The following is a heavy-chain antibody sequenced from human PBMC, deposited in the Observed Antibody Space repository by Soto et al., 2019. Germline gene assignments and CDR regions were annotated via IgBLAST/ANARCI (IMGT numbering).Heavy chain of an antibody. CDR2: IYNGDT. D-gene: IGHD3-10*01. CDR1: GYTFSNYA. CDR3: ARGTYYHGSGTYPWFDL. V-gene: IGHV1-18*01. J-gene: IGHJ5*02. Sequence: ASVKVSCKASGYTFSNYAITWVRQAPGQGLEWMAWIYNGDTKYPQKFQGRVSTTTDTSTSTAYMELRSLTSDDTAVYYCARGTYYHGSGTYPWFDLWGQ.